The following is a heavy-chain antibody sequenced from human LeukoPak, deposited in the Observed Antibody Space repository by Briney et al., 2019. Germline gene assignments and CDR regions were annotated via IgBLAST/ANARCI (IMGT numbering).Heavy chain of an antibody. D-gene: IGHD2-2*01. Sequence: PSETLSLTCTVSGYSISSGYFWGWIRQPPGKGLEWIGEIYHSWSTNYNPSLKSRVTILEDKSKNQFSLKLSSVTAADTAVYYCARVAHGYQLLPPYYYYMDVWGKGTTVTVSS. V-gene: IGHV4-38-2*02. CDR2: IYHSWST. CDR1: GYSISSGYF. CDR3: ARVAHGYQLLPPYYYYMDV. J-gene: IGHJ6*03.